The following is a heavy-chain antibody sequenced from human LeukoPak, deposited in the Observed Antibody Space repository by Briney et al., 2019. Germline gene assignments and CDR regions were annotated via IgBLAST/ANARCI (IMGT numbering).Heavy chain of an antibody. CDR1: GFTFSSYS. J-gene: IGHJ4*02. CDR2: INSGSNHI. Sequence: TGGSLRLSCTASGFTFSSYSMNWVRQAPGKGLEWVSSINSGSNHIYYADSVRGRFTISRDNAKNSLYLQMNSLRAEDTAVYSCAREACSGSCYSDYFDYWGLGTLVTVSS. CDR3: AREACSGSCYSDYFDY. D-gene: IGHD2-15*01. V-gene: IGHV3-21*06.